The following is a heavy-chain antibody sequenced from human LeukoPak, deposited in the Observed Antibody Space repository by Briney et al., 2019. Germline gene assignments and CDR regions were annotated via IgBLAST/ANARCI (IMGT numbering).Heavy chain of an antibody. J-gene: IGHJ6*02. V-gene: IGHV3-23*01. D-gene: IGHD5-12*01. CDR2: MNIGLGAT. CDR3: AKTHYDLLDV. CDR1: RFRFSTSP. Sequence: GGCLRLSCAASRFRFSTSPMSSVCQPPGKGLEWGSAMNIGLGATFSRESVWGRFTISREDSKSTLYLQMNSLRADHTGTYYCAKTHYDLLDVWGQGTTVTVSS.